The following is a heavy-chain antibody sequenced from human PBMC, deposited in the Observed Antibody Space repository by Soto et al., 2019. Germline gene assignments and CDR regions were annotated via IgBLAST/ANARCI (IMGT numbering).Heavy chain of an antibody. CDR3: ARESTVAGTDNWFDS. D-gene: IGHD6-13*01. V-gene: IGHV4-4*07. J-gene: IGHJ5*01. CDR1: GAFIIGYY. CDR2: IYTSGST. Sequence: PSETLSLTCTVSGAFIIGYYWSWIRHPAGKGLEWIGRIYTSGSTKYSPSLKSRATMSVDTSKKQFSLKLNSVTAADTAVYYCARESTVAGTDNWFDSWGQGTLVTVSS.